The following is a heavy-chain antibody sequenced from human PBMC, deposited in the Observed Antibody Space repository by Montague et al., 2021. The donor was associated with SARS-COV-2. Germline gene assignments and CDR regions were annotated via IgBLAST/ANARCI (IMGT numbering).Heavy chain of an antibody. CDR2: IYYSGST. J-gene: IGHJ3*02. D-gene: IGHD3-3*01. CDR1: GGSISSYY. Sequence: SETLSLTRTVSGGSISSYYWGWIRQHPGKGLEWIGYIYYSGSTNYNPSLKSRVTISVDTSKNQFSLKLSSVTAADTAVYYCARDKGLTIFGVVKSPGAFDIWGQGTMVTVSS. V-gene: IGHV4-59*01. CDR3: ARDKGLTIFGVVKSPGAFDI.